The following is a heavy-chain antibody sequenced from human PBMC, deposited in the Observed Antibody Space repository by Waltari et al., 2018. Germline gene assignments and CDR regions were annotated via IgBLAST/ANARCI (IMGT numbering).Heavy chain of an antibody. CDR1: GGPIRSSSYY. D-gene: IGHD3-22*01. V-gene: IGHV4-39*07. J-gene: IGHJ5*02. Sequence: QLQLQESGPGLVKPSETLSLTCTVSGGPIRSSSYYWGWIRQPPGKGLEWIGSIYYSGSTYYNPSLKSRVTISVDTSKNQFSLKLSSVTAADTAVYYCARHRDSSGYYYDWFDPWGQGTLVTVSS. CDR2: IYYSGST. CDR3: ARHRDSSGYYYDWFDP.